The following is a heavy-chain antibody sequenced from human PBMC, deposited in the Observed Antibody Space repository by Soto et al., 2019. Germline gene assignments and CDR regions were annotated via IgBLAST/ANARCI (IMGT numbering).Heavy chain of an antibody. V-gene: IGHV3-23*01. CDR2: VSNGGDYT. Sequence: EDHLLESGGGLVQPGGSLRLSCAASGFTFGIYHMAWVRQAPGKGLEWVSAVSNGGDYTFYIDSVRGRFTVSRDNFNSRLYLQMNALRADDSAIYYCAKYSRTEHLGESWGQGTLVTVSS. J-gene: IGHJ4*02. CDR1: GFTFGIYH. CDR3: AKYSRTEHLGES. D-gene: IGHD1-26*01.